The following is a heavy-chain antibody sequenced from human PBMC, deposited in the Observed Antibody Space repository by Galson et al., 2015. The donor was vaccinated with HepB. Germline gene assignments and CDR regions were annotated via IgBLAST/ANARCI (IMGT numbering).Heavy chain of an antibody. CDR2: IYPGDSDT. V-gene: IGHV5-51*03. J-gene: IGHJ4*02. CDR3: ARKGVEGVDYSSTWYSFGF. Sequence: QSGAEVKKPGESLKISCKGSGYSFTHFWIGWVRQMPGKGLEWMGIIYPGDSDTRYSPSFQGQVTISADKSISTAYLQWSSLEASDTAIYYCARKGVEGVDYSSTWYSFGFWGQGTLVTVSP. D-gene: IGHD6-13*01. CDR1: GYSFTHFW.